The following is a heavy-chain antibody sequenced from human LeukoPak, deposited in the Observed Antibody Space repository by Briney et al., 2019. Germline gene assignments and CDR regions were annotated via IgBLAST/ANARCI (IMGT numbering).Heavy chain of an antibody. D-gene: IGHD1-26*01. CDR3: ARDWVGATPLGFDP. CDR1: GFTFSSYS. Sequence: PGGSLRLSCAASGFTFSSYSMNWVRQAPGKGLEWVSSISSSSSYIYYADSVKGRFTISRDNAKNSLYLQMNSLRAEDTAVYYCARDWVGATPLGFDPWGQGTLVTVSS. J-gene: IGHJ5*02. CDR2: ISSSSSYI. V-gene: IGHV3-21*01.